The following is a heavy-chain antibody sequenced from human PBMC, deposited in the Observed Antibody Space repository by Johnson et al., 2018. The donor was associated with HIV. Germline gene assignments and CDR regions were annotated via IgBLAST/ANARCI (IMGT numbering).Heavy chain of an antibody. J-gene: IGHJ3*01. CDR3: ARGVAMIVF. D-gene: IGHD3-22*01. Sequence: VQLVESGGDLVQPGGSLRLSCVGSGFTFNTNWMHWVRQAPGKGLVWVSRINSDGSSTSYADSVKGRFTISRDNAKNTLYLQMNSLRAEDTAVYYCARGVAMIVFWGQGTMVTVSS. CDR1: GFTFNTNW. V-gene: IGHV3-74*01. CDR2: INSDGSST.